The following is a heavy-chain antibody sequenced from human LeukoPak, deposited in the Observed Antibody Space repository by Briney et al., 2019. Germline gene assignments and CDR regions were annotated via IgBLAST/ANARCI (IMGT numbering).Heavy chain of an antibody. CDR2: ISSSSSYI. Sequence: EGSLRLSCAASGFTFSSYSMNWVRQAPGKGLEWVSSISSSSSYIYYADSVKGRFTISRDNAKNSLYLQMNSLRAEDTAVYYCAKSLSHPYDSSGYHYHDGFDYWGQGTRVTVSS. J-gene: IGHJ4*02. CDR3: AKSLSHPYDSSGYHYHDGFDY. D-gene: IGHD3-22*01. CDR1: GFTFSSYS. V-gene: IGHV3-21*01.